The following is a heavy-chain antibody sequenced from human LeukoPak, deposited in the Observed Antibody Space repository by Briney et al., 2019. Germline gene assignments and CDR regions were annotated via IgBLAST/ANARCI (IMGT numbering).Heavy chain of an antibody. CDR1: GFTFSSYA. CDR3: AKGSRQDYDKSRYFY. J-gene: IGHJ4*02. V-gene: IGHV3-23*01. Sequence: GGSLRLSCAASGFTFSSYAMSWVRQAPGKGLEWVSAISGSGGSTYYADSVKGRFTISRDNSKNTLYLQMNSLRAEDTAIYYCAKGSRQDYDKSRYFYWGQGTLVTVPS. D-gene: IGHD3-22*01. CDR2: ISGSGGST.